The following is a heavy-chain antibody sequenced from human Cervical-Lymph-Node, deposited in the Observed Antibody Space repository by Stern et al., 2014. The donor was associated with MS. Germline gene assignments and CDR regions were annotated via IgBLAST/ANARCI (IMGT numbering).Heavy chain of an antibody. CDR3: ARAGIGTRYFDY. CDR2: TRNKGSDYTT. V-gene: IGHV3-72*01. CDR1: GFTFSDHY. D-gene: IGHD2-2*01. Sequence: EVQLVESGGGLVQPGGSLRLSCAVSGFTFSDHYMDWVRQAPGKGLEWVAGTRNKGSDYTTEYAASVKGRFTISRGDSRNSLYLQMSSLQTEDTAVYYCARAGIGTRYFDYWGQGTLVTVSS. J-gene: IGHJ4*02.